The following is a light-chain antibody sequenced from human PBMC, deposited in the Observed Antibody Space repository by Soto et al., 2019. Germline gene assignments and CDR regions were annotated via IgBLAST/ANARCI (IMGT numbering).Light chain of an antibody. CDR1: QSISSW. CDR2: RAS. CDR3: QHSHSYPIT. J-gene: IGKJ1*01. Sequence: DIQMTQSPSALSASVGDRVTITCRASQSISSWLAWYQQKPGKAPNLLINRASSLESGVPSRFSGSGSGTEFTLTISSLQPDDFATYYCQHSHSYPITFGQGTKVEIK. V-gene: IGKV1-5*03.